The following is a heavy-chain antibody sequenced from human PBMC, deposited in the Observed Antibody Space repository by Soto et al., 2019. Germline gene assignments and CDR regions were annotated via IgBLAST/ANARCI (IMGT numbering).Heavy chain of an antibody. D-gene: IGHD6-13*01. Sequence: QESGPGLVKPSETLSLTCTVSGDSISSYYWSWIRQPXXKGMEWIGRIHTTENTNYNPSLKSRVTMSIDTSNNQFSLKLTSLTAADTAVYYCARALSSAAGLYFDYWGQGTLVTVSS. J-gene: IGHJ4*02. CDR3: ARALSSAAGLYFDY. CDR2: IHTTENT. CDR1: GDSISSYY. V-gene: IGHV4-4*07.